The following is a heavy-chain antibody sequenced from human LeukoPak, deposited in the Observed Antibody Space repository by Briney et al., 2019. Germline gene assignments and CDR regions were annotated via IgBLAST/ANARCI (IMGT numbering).Heavy chain of an antibody. V-gene: IGHV1-69*13. J-gene: IGHJ4*02. CDR3: ARDPGEDGYNNGSGIEFDY. CDR2: IIPIFGTA. Sequence: ASVKVSCKASGGTFSSYAISWVRQAPGQGLEWMGGIIPIFGTANYAQKFQGRVTITADESTSTAYMELSSLRFEDTAVYYCARDPGEDGYNNGSGIEFDYWGQGTLVTVSS. D-gene: IGHD5-24*01. CDR1: GGTFSSYA.